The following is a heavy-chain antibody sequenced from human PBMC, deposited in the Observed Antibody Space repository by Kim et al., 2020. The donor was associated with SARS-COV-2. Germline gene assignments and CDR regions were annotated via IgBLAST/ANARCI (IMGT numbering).Heavy chain of an antibody. CDR1: GYDFDSFS. CDR3: ARPGRGYSYAYFDF. V-gene: IGHV1-46*02. Sequence: ASVKVSCKTSGYDFDSFSMNWVRQAPGHGLEWMGIVNPGGDSTTYAQKFQGRVTMTRDRSTRTVYMELRSLTSEDTAVYYFARPGRGYSYAYFDFWGQGTLATVSS. D-gene: IGHD5-18*01. CDR2: VNPGGDST. J-gene: IGHJ4*02.